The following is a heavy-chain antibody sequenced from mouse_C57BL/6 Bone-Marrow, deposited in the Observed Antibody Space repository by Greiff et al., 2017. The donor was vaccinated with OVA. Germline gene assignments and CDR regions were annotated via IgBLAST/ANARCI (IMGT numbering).Heavy chain of an antibody. CDR2: SRNKANDYTT. CDR3: ARDGQYSNYDYAMDY. CDR1: GFTFSDFY. J-gene: IGHJ4*01. Sequence: EVQGVESGGGLVQSGRSLRLSCATSGFTFSDFYMEWVRQAPGKGLEWIAASRNKANDYTTEYSASVKGRFIVSRDTSQSILYLQMNALRAEDTAIYYCARDGQYSNYDYAMDYWGQGTSVTVSS. D-gene: IGHD2-5*01. V-gene: IGHV7-1*01.